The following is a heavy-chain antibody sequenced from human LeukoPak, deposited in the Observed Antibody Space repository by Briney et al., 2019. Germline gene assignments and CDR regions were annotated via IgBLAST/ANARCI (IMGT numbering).Heavy chain of an antibody. D-gene: IGHD3-9*01. CDR3: AKDSPIDHDNILTGYVIDV. Sequence: GGSLRLSCTASGFTFSSYSMNWVRHAPGKGLEWVSSISSSSSYIYYAESVKGRFTISRDNAKNSLYLRMNSLRAEDTAVYYCAKDSPIDHDNILTGYVIDVWDQGTTVTVSS. V-gene: IGHV3-21*01. CDR2: ISSSSSYI. CDR1: GFTFSSYS. J-gene: IGHJ6*02.